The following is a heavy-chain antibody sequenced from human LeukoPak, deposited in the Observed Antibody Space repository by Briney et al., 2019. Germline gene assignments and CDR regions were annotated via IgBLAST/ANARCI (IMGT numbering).Heavy chain of an antibody. CDR3: ARAPPYDFWSGYYGVEAFDI. Sequence: ASVKVSCKASGYTFTSYYMHWVRQAPGQGLEWMGIINPSGGSTSYAQKFQGRVTMTRDTSTSTVYMELSRLRSEDTAVYYCARAPPYDFWSGYYGVEAFDIWGQGTMVTVSS. CDR1: GYTFTSYY. J-gene: IGHJ3*02. CDR2: INPSGGST. D-gene: IGHD3-3*01. V-gene: IGHV1-46*01.